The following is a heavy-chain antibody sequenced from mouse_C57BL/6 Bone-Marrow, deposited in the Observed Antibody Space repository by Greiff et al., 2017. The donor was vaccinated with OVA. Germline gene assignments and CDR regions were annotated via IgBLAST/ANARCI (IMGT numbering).Heavy chain of an antibody. CDR1: GYTFTSYG. Sequence: QVHVKQSGAELARPGASVKLSCKASGYTFTSYGISWVKQRTGQGLEWIGEIYPRSGNTYYNEKVQGKATLTADQSSSTAYRELRSLTSEDSAVYFCARVGCLWYFDVWGTGTTVTVSS. CDR3: ARVGCLWYFDV. J-gene: IGHJ1*03. D-gene: IGHD4-1*01. V-gene: IGHV1-81*01. CDR2: IYPRSGNT.